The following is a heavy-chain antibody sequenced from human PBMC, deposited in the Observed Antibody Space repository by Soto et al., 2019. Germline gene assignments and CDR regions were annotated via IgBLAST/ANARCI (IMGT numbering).Heavy chain of an antibody. J-gene: IGHJ4*02. V-gene: IGHV1-18*01. CDR1: GYTFTSYG. CDR2: ISAYNGNT. CDR3: ARDTLIAAAGLSDY. Sequence: VKVSCKASGYTFTSYGISWVRQAPGQGLEWMGWISAYNGNTNYAQKLQGRVTMTTDTSTSTAYMELRSLRSDDTAVYYCARDTLIAAAGLSDYWGQGTLVTVSS. D-gene: IGHD6-13*01.